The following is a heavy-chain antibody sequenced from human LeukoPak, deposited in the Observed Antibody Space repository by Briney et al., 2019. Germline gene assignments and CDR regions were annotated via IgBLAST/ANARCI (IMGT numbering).Heavy chain of an antibody. J-gene: IGHJ4*02. V-gene: IGHV3-30*02. CDR1: GFTFSSYG. D-gene: IGHD5-18*01. Sequence: GGSLRLSCAASGFTFSSYGIHWVRQAPGKGLEWVTFIQYDGSDKYADSVKGRFTISRDNSKNVLYLQMNSLRAEDTALYYCAKSSSRLDTSSFEYWGQGTRVTLSS. CDR3: AKSSSRLDTSSFEY. CDR2: IQYDGSDK.